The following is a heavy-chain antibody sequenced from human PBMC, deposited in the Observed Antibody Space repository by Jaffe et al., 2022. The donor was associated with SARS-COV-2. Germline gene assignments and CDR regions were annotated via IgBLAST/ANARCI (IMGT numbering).Heavy chain of an antibody. V-gene: IGHV3-30-3*01. J-gene: IGHJ3*02. D-gene: IGHD3-22*01. CDR1: GFTFSSYA. Sequence: QVQLVESGGGVVQPGRSLRLSCAASGFTFSSYAMHWVRQAPGKGLEWVAVISYDGSNKYYADSVKGRFTISRDNSKNTLYLQMNSLRAEDTAVYYCAREGHQKQIVVNAFDIWGQGTMVTVSS. CDR3: AREGHQKQIVVNAFDI. CDR2: ISYDGSNK.